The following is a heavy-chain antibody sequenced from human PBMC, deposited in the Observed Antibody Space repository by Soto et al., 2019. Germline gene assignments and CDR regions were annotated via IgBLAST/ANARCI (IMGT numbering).Heavy chain of an antibody. V-gene: IGHV3-11*06. CDR1: GFTFGGSY. CDR3: VRGGGGGLFDP. D-gene: IGHD2-15*01. CDR2: ISPGSRYP. Sequence: GGSLRLSCAGSGFTFGGSYMSWIRQAPGKGLEWLSYISPGSRYPAYADSVKGRFTISRDNAKRSLYLQMMSLTAEDTAIYYCVRGGGGGLFDPWGQGTMVTVSS. J-gene: IGHJ5*02.